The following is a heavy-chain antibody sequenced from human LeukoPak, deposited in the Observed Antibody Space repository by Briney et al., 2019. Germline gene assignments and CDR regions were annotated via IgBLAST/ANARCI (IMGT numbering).Heavy chain of an antibody. D-gene: IGHD6-6*01. CDR3: AKGYSSSSAPVVIATPYYYYYMDV. CDR1: GFTFSSYA. Sequence: GGSLRLSCAASGFTFSSYAMHWVRQAPGKGLEWVAVISYDGSNKYYADSMKGRFTISRDNSKNTLYLQMNSLRAEDTAVYYCAKGYSSSSAPVVIATPYYYYYMDVWGKGTTVTVSS. J-gene: IGHJ6*03. V-gene: IGHV3-30-3*01. CDR2: ISYDGSNK.